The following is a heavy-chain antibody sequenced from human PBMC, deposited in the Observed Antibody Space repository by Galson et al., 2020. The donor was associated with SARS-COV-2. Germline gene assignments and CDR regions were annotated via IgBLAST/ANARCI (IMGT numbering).Heavy chain of an antibody. J-gene: IGHJ6*02. Sequence: ASVKVSCKASGYTFTSYDINWVRQATGQGLEWMGWMNPNSGNTGYAQKFQGRVTMTRNTSISTAYMELSSLRSEDTAVYYCARGQLTEVTIFGVVPYYYGMDVWGQGTTVTVSS. CDR1: GYTFTSYD. V-gene: IGHV1-8*01. CDR2: MNPNSGNT. D-gene: IGHD3-3*01. CDR3: ARGQLTEVTIFGVVPYYYGMDV.